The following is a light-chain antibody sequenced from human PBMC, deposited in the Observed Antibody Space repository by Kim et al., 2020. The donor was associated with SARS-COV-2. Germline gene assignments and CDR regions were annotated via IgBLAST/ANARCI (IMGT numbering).Light chain of an antibody. CDR1: SSDVGGYNY. Sequence: QSALTQPASVSGSPGQSITISCTGTSSDVGGYNYVSWYQQHPGKAPKLMIYDVSNRPSGVSNRFSGSKSGNTASLTSSGLQAEDEADYYCSSYTSSSPRVFGGWTQLTFL. CDR3: SSYTSSSPRV. V-gene: IGLV2-14*03. J-gene: IGLJ3*02. CDR2: DVS.